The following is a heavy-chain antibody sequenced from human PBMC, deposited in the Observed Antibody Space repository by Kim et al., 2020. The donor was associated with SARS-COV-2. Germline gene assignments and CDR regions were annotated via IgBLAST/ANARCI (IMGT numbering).Heavy chain of an antibody. V-gene: IGHV3-48*03. CDR2: ISSSGSTI. D-gene: IGHD6-13*01. CDR1: GFTFSSYE. J-gene: IGHJ6*02. Sequence: GGSLRLSCAASGFTFSSYEMNWVRQAPGKGLEWVSYISSSGSTIYYADSVKGRFTISRDNAKNSLYLQMNSLRAEDTAVYYCARAEDSSSWYYYYYGMDVWGQGTTVTVSS. CDR3: ARAEDSSSWYYYYYGMDV.